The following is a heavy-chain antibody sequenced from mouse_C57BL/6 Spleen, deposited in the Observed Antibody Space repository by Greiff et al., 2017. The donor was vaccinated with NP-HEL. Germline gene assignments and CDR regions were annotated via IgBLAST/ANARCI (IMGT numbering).Heavy chain of an antibody. CDR1: GYTFTSYW. V-gene: IGHV1-55*01. CDR3: ARYYYGSSYEDYYAMDY. D-gene: IGHD1-1*01. CDR2: IYPGSGST. J-gene: IGHJ4*01. Sequence: QVQLQQPGAELVKPGASVKMSCKASGYTFTSYWITWVKQRPGQGLEWIGDIYPGSGSTNYNEKFKSKATLTVDTSSSTAYMQLSSLTSEDSAVYYCARYYYGSSYEDYYAMDYWGQGTSVTVSS.